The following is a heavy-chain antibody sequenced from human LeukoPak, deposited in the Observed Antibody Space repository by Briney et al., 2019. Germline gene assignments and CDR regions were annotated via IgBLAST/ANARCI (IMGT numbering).Heavy chain of an antibody. D-gene: IGHD6-6*01. CDR1: GGSISYYY. J-gene: IGHJ4*02. V-gene: IGHV4-59*01. CDR2: IYYSGST. CDR3: ARLVRFSSVYFDY. Sequence: PSSTLTLTCTASGGSISYYYWCWTQQPPGKGLGWIRYIYYSGSTNYNPSLRSRVTISVDTSKNQFSLNLSSVTAADTAVYYCARLVRFSSVYFDYWGQGTLVTVSS.